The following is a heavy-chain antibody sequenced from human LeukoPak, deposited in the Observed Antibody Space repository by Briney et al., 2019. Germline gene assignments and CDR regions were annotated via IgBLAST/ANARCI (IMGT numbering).Heavy chain of an antibody. CDR1: GFTFSSYA. Sequence: GGSLRLSCAASGFTFSSYAMSWVRQAPGKGLEWVSAISGSGGSTYYADSVKGRFTISRDNSKNTLYLQMNSLRAEDTAVYYCAKCGTIFGVVIYLDYWGQGTLVTVSS. J-gene: IGHJ4*02. CDR3: AKCGTIFGVVIYLDY. D-gene: IGHD3-3*01. V-gene: IGHV3-23*01. CDR2: ISGSGGST.